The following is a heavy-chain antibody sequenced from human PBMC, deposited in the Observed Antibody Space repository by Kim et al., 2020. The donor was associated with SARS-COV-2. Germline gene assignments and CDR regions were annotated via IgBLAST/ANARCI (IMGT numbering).Heavy chain of an antibody. Sequence: KYSQKFQGRVTITRDTSASTAYMELSRLRSEDTAVYYCAREGFQGFAFDIWGQGTMVTVSS. V-gene: IGHV1-3*01. CDR3: AREGFQGFAFDI. J-gene: IGHJ3*02.